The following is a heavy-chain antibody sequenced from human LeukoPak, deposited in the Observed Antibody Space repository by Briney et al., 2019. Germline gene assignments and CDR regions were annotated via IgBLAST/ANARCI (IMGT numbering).Heavy chain of an antibody. CDR1: GFTFSDYY. CDR2: IKQDGSEK. V-gene: IGHV3-7*01. D-gene: IGHD3-3*01. Sequence: GGSLRLSRAASGFTFSDYYMNWIRQAPGKGLEWVANIKQDGSEKYYVDSVKGRFTISRDNAKNSLYLQMNSLRAEDTAVYYCARVLYDFWSGYYGEGFDYWGQGTLVTVSS. J-gene: IGHJ4*02. CDR3: ARVLYDFWSGYYGEGFDY.